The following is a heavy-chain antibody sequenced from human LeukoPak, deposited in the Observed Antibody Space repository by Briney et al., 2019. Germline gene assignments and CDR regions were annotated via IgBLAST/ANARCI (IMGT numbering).Heavy chain of an antibody. CDR2: ISYDGSNK. CDR3: AENGGRLLYYYGMDV. CDR1: GFTFSSYG. Sequence: GGSLRLSCAASGFTFSSYGMHWVRQAPGKGLEWVAVISYDGSNKYYADSVKGRFTISRDNSKNTLYLQMNSLRAEDTAVYYCAENGGRLLYYYGMDVWGQGTTVTVSS. D-gene: IGHD3-16*01. J-gene: IGHJ6*02. V-gene: IGHV3-30*18.